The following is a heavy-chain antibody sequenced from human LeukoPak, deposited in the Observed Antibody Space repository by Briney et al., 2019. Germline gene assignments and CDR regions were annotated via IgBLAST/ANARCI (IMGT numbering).Heavy chain of an antibody. V-gene: IGHV3-74*01. CDR2: IHSDGIGT. Sequence: QPGGSLRLSCAASGCTFSSYWMHWIRQAPGKGLVWVSRIHSDGIGTSYADSVRGRFTISRDNAKNTVYLQMNSLRAEDTAVYYCARDQGSFDYWGQGTLVTVSS. CDR3: ARDQGSFDY. J-gene: IGHJ4*02. CDR1: GCTFSSYW.